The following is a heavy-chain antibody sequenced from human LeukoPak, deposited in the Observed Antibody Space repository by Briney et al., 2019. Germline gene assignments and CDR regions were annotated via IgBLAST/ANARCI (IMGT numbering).Heavy chain of an antibody. CDR1: GFTFSSYS. V-gene: IGHV3-21*01. J-gene: IGHJ4*02. CDR2: ISSSSSYI. Sequence: GGSLRLSCAASGFTFSSYSMNWVRQAPGKGLEWVSSISSSSSYIYYADSVKGRFTISRDNAKNSLYLQMNSLSAEDTAVYYCARVGYYDSSGYYPYFDYWGQGTLVTVSS. D-gene: IGHD3-22*01. CDR3: ARVGYYDSSGYYPYFDY.